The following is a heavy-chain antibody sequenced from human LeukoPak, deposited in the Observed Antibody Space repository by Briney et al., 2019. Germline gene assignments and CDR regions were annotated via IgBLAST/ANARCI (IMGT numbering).Heavy chain of an antibody. CDR1: GFTFSSYG. CDR2: ISSSGSTI. J-gene: IGHJ6*04. D-gene: IGHD3-10*02. CDR3: AELGITMIGGV. Sequence: PGGSLRLSCATSGFTFSSYGMSWVRQAPGKGLEWVSYISSSGSTIYYADSVKGRFTISRDNAKNSLYLQMNSLRAEDTAVYYCAELGITMIGGVWGKGTTVTISS. V-gene: IGHV3-48*03.